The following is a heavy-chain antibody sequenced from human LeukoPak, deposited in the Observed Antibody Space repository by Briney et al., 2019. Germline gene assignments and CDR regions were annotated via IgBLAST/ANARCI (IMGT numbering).Heavy chain of an antibody. J-gene: IGHJ4*02. CDR2: INHSGST. V-gene: IGHV4-34*01. D-gene: IGHD6-19*01. Sequence: SETLSLTCAVYGGSFSGYYWSWIRQPPGKGLEWIGEINHSGSTNYNPSLKSRVTISVDTSKNQFSLKLSSVTAADTAVYYCARDSSGWYYFDYWGQGTLVTVS. CDR3: ARDSSGWYYFDY. CDR1: GGSFSGYY.